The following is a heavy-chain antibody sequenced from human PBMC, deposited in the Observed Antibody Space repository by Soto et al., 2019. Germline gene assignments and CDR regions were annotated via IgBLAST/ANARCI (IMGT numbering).Heavy chain of an antibody. CDR2: IHSAGSST. V-gene: IGHV3-74*01. CDR3: ARGDRGAFDL. D-gene: IGHD1-26*01. J-gene: IGHJ3*01. CDR1: GFTFSYYW. Sequence: EVQLLESGGGLVQPGESLRLSCAASGFTFSYYWMHWVRQAPGMGLVWVSRIHSAGSSTTYADPVKGRFTISRDNARNTLYLQMNSLRAEDTAVYYCARGDRGAFDLWGQGTVLTVSS.